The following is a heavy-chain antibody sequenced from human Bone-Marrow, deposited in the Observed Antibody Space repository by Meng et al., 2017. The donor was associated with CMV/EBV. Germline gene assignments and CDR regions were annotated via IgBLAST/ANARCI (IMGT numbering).Heavy chain of an antibody. CDR3: ARDTSPTREDLLRFLESPRGWFDP. J-gene: IGHJ5*02. Sequence: SVKVSCKASGGTFISYAISWVRQAPGQGLEWMGGIIPILGLANYAQKFQGRVTITADKSTSTAYMELSSLRSEDTAVYYCARDTSPTREDLLRFLESPRGWFDPWGQGTLVTVSS. D-gene: IGHD3-3*01. CDR2: IIPILGLA. CDR1: GGTFISYA. V-gene: IGHV1-69*10.